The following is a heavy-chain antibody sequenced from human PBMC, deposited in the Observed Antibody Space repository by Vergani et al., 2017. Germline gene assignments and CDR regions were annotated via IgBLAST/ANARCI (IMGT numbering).Heavy chain of an antibody. CDR1: GLTFSDYN. J-gene: IGHJ6*02. CDR3: AGDGGAGYSSSLYHPYGMDV. V-gene: IGHV3-21*01. D-gene: IGHD6-13*01. CDR2: ISMSSSYI. Sequence: EVLLVESGGGPVKPGGSLRLSCAASGLTFSDYNMNWVRQAPGKGLEWVSSISMSSSYIYYTESVKGRFTISRDNAKNSLYLQMNSLRVEDTAVYYCAGDGGAGYSSSLYHPYGMDVWGQGTTVTVSS.